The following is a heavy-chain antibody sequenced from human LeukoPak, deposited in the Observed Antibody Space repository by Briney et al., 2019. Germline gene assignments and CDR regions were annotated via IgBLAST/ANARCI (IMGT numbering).Heavy chain of an antibody. CDR1: GHTFSNYY. Sequence: ASVKVSCKASGHTFSNYYMHWVRQAPGQGLEWMGIINPSGGSTSYAQKFQGRVTMTRDMSTSTVYMELSSLRSEDTAVYYCARGLGNPYLFDYWGQGTLVTVSS. CDR3: ARGLGNPYLFDY. CDR2: INPSGGST. D-gene: IGHD1-14*01. V-gene: IGHV1-46*01. J-gene: IGHJ4*02.